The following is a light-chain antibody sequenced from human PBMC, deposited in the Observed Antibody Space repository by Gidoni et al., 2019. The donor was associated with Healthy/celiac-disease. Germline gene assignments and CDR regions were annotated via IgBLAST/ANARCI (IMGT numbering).Light chain of an antibody. V-gene: IGKV1-39*01. CDR1: QSISSY. J-gene: IGKJ5*01. CDR3: QQSYSTPLSIT. Sequence: DIQMTQSPSSLSASVGDRVTITCRASQSISSYLNWYQQKPGKAPKLLIYAASSLQSGVPSRFSGSGSGTDFTLTISSLQPEDFATYYCQQSYSTPLSITFGQXTRLEIK. CDR2: AAS.